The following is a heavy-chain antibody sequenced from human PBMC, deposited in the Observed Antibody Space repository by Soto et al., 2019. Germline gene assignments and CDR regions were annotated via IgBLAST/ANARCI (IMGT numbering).Heavy chain of an antibody. Sequence: GASVKVSCKASGYTFTNYHIHWVRQAPEDGLEWMGRINPSGGTTIYAQKFHGRVTMTRDTSTSTVYMELSSLRSEDTAVHYCAREVLIDLNYFDYWGQGALVTVSS. CDR2: INPSGGTT. J-gene: IGHJ4*02. D-gene: IGHD2-21*01. CDR3: AREVLIDLNYFDY. CDR1: GYTFTNYH. V-gene: IGHV1-46*01.